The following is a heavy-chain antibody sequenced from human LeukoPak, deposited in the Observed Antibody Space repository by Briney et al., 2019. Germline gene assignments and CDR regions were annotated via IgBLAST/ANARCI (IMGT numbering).Heavy chain of an antibody. J-gene: IGHJ4*02. Sequence: GASVKVSCKASGYTFTGYYMHWVRQAPGQGLEWMGWINPNSGGTNYAQKFQGRVTMTGDTSISTAYMELSRLRSDDTAVYYCASSEYYDFWSDYPAFDYWGQGTLVTVSS. D-gene: IGHD3-3*01. CDR2: INPNSGGT. CDR3: ASSEYYDFWSDYPAFDY. V-gene: IGHV1-2*02. CDR1: GYTFTGYY.